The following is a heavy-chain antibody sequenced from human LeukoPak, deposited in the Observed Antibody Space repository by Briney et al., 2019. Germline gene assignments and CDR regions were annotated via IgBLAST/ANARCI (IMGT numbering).Heavy chain of an antibody. CDR2: ISALYGRT. D-gene: IGHD2-8*02. V-gene: IGHV1-18*01. CDR1: GYSFTRFG. Sequence: ASVKVSCKASGYSFTRFGITWVRQAPGQGLEWMGWISALYGRTNYAQKFQGRVTMTTDTSTSTAYMELRSLRSDDTAVYYCARDFYHGHCAGLSCFLLDSWGQGALVIVSS. J-gene: IGHJ4*02. CDR3: ARDFYHGHCAGLSCFLLDS.